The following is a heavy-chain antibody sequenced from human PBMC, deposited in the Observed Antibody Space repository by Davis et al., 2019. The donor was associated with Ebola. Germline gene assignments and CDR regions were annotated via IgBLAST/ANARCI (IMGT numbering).Heavy chain of an antibody. J-gene: IGHJ3*02. CDR2: INTNNGNT. Sequence: ASVKVSCKASGYTFTSFYVHWVRQAPGQGLEWMGMINTNNGNTNYAQRFQGRGTMTRDTSTSTVYMELSSPRSDDTAVYYCARDHPGPQTLDIWGQGTVITVSS. D-gene: IGHD4-23*01. V-gene: IGHV1-46*01. CDR1: GYTFTSFY. CDR3: ARDHPGPQTLDI.